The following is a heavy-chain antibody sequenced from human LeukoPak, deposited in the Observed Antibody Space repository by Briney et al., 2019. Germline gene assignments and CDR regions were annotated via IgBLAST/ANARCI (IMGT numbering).Heavy chain of an antibody. D-gene: IGHD3-22*01. J-gene: IGHJ4*02. CDR3: AKRDYSDVSGYSPLFAN. CDR1: GFTFDTYA. V-gene: IGHV3-23*01. Sequence: GGSLRLSCAASGFTFDTYAMSWVRQAPGGGLEWVSGISGNGVNKYYADSVKGRFTVSRDNSKDTLWPQMNALRAEDTAGYFCAKRDYSDVSGYSPLFANWGQGTLVTVSS. CDR2: ISGNGVNK.